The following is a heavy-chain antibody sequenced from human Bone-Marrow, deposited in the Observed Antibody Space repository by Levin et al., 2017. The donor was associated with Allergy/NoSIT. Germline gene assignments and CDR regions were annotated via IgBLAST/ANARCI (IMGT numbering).Heavy chain of an antibody. CDR3: ARKIRGTYYGMDV. Sequence: LSLTCAASGFPFINYDIHWVRQGTGEGLEWVSGIGTAGDTYYAGSVKGRFTISRENGDNSVYLQMNSLRAGDTAVYYCARKIRGTYYGMDVWGQGTTVTVSS. J-gene: IGHJ6*02. CDR2: IGTAGDT. D-gene: IGHD3-16*01. CDR1: GFPFINYD. V-gene: IGHV3-13*01.